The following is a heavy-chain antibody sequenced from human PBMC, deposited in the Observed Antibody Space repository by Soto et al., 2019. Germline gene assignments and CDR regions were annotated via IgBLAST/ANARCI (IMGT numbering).Heavy chain of an antibody. Sequence: GGSLRLSCAVSRFTFSSYAMSWVRQAPGKGLEWVSAISGSGGSTYYADSVKGRFTISRDNSKNTLYLQMDSLRAEDTAVYYCAKDLTNYYDSSGYFRDNAFDIWGQGTMVTVSS. CDR3: AKDLTNYYDSSGYFRDNAFDI. D-gene: IGHD3-22*01. V-gene: IGHV3-23*01. CDR1: RFTFSSYA. J-gene: IGHJ3*02. CDR2: ISGSGGST.